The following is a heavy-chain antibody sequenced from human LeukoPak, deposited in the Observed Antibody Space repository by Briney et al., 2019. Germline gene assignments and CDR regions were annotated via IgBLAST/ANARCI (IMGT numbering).Heavy chain of an antibody. CDR2: IYTSGST. J-gene: IGHJ5*02. CDR1: GGSISSYY. D-gene: IGHD3-3*01. CDR3: ARENYDFWSGYYYGGWTQRRNWFDP. V-gene: IGHV4-4*07. Sequence: SETLSLTCTVSGGSISSYYWSWIRQPAGKGLEWIGRIYTSGSTNYNPSLKSRVTMSVDTSKNQFSLKLSSVTAADTAVYYCARENYDFWSGYYYGGWTQRRNWFDPWGQGTLVTVSS.